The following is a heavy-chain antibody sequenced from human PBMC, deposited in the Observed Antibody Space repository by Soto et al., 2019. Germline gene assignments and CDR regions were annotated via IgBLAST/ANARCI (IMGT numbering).Heavy chain of an antibody. CDR3: TTDPLLLWPNGMDV. V-gene: IGHV3-15*01. D-gene: IGHD3-10*01. Sequence: PGGSLRLSCAASGFTFSNAWMSWVRQAPGKGLEWVGRIKSKTDGGTTDYAAPVKGRFTISRDDPKNTLYLQMNSLKTEDTAVYYCTTDPLLLWPNGMDVWGQGTTVTVSS. CDR1: GFTFSNAW. CDR2: IKSKTDGGTT. J-gene: IGHJ6*02.